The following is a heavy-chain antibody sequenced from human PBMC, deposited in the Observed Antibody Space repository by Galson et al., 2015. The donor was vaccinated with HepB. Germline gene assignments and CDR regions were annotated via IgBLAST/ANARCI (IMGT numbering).Heavy chain of an antibody. V-gene: IGHV1-3*01. CDR3: ASSNQYSSSWYYYYYGMDV. Sequence: SVKVSCKASGYTFTSYAMHWVRQAPGQRLEWMGWINAGNGNTKYSQKFQGRVTITRDTSASTAYMELSSLRSEDTAVYYCASSNQYSSSWYYYYYGMDVWGQGTTVTVSS. D-gene: IGHD6-13*01. CDR1: GYTFTSYA. J-gene: IGHJ6*02. CDR2: INAGNGNT.